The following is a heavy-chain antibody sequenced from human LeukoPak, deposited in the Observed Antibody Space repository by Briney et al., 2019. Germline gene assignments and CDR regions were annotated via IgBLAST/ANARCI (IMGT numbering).Heavy chain of an antibody. CDR3: AKVRYYDILTGPSTYYYMDV. CDR1: GFTFSSYG. CDR2: ISGSGGST. J-gene: IGHJ6*03. V-gene: IGHV3-23*01. Sequence: GGSLRLSCAASGFTFSSYGMSWLRQAPGKGLEGVSAISGSGGSTYYADSVKGRFTISRDNSKNTLYLQMNSLRAEDTAVYYCAKVRYYDILTGPSTYYYMDVWGKGTTVTISS. D-gene: IGHD3-9*01.